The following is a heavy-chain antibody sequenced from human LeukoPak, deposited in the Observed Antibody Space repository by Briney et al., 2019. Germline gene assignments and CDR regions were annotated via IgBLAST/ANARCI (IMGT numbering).Heavy chain of an antibody. CDR1: GFTFSSYA. D-gene: IGHD2-15*01. J-gene: IGHJ4*02. CDR2: ISGSGGST. CDR3: ALGILGYCSGGSCYSLDY. Sequence: GGSLRLSCAASGFTFSSYAMSWVRQAPGKGLEWVSAISGSGGSTYYADSVKGRFTISRDNSKNTLYLQMNSLRAEDTAVYYCALGILGYCSGGSCYSLDYWGQGTLVTVSS. V-gene: IGHV3-23*01.